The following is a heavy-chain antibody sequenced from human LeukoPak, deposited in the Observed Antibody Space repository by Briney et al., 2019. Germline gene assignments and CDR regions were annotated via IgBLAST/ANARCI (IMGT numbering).Heavy chain of an antibody. CDR2: VRSKANRYAT. Sequence: GGSLRLSCAASGFTFSDSAMHWVRQASGKGLEWVGRVRSKANRYATAYAASVKGRFTISRHDSKTTAHLQMNSLKTEDTAVYYCTTLLFYWGQGTLVTVSS. CDR3: TTLLFY. V-gene: IGHV3-73*01. CDR1: GFTFSDSA. J-gene: IGHJ4*02.